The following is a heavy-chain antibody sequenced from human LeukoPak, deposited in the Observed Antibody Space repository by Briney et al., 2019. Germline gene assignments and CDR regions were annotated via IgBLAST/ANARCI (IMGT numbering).Heavy chain of an antibody. J-gene: IGHJ6*03. CDR1: GYTFTSYG. V-gene: IGHV1-18*01. Sequence: GASVKVSCKASGYTFTSYGISWVRQAPGQGLEWMGWISAYNGNTNYAQKLQGRVTMTTDTSTSTAYMELSSLRADDTAVYYCARGGAYDFWSGYSYYYYYMDVWGKGTTVTVSS. CDR2: ISAYNGNT. CDR3: ARGGAYDFWSGYSYYYYYMDV. D-gene: IGHD3-3*01.